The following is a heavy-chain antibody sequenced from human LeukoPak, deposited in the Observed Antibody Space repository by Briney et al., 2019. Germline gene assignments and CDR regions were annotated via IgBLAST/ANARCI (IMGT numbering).Heavy chain of an antibody. Sequence: ASVKVSCNTSGYTFTGYYIHWVRQAPGQGLEWMGWVNPDSGSTTYAQKFQDRVTMTRDTSITTAFMELSRLRSDDTAVYYCARDSGPGTFDIWGQGTMVTVSS. CDR1: GYTFTGYY. D-gene: IGHD3-10*01. V-gene: IGHV1-2*02. J-gene: IGHJ3*02. CDR2: VNPDSGST. CDR3: ARDSGPGTFDI.